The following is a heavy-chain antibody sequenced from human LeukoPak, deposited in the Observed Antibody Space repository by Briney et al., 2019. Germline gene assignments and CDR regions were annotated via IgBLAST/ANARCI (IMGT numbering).Heavy chain of an antibody. CDR3: ARDGKDSSSFEIDY. D-gene: IGHD6-6*01. Sequence: GGSLRLSCAASGFTISTYGMHWVRQAPGKGLEWVALISYDGSDKYYADSVKGRFTISRDNSKNTLYLQMNSLRAEDTAVYYCARDGKDSSSFEIDYWGQGTLVTVSS. CDR2: ISYDGSDK. J-gene: IGHJ4*02. CDR1: GFTISTYG. V-gene: IGHV3-30*03.